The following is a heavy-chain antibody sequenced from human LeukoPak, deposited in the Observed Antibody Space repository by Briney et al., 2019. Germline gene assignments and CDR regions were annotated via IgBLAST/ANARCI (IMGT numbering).Heavy chain of an antibody. CDR2: INSDGSST. Sequence: GGSLRLSCAASGVTFSSYWMHWVRQAPGKGLVWVSRINSDGSSTIYADSVEGRFTISRDNAKNTLYLQMNSLKAEDTAVYYCAKTLGAYCGGDCYSLDYFDYWGQGTLVTVSS. J-gene: IGHJ4*02. D-gene: IGHD2-21*02. CDR1: GVTFSSYW. V-gene: IGHV3-74*01. CDR3: AKTLGAYCGGDCYSLDYFDY.